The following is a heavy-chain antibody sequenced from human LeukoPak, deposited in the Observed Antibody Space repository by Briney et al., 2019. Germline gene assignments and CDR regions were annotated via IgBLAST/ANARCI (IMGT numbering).Heavy chain of an antibody. CDR2: INHSGST. D-gene: IGHD3-22*01. J-gene: IGHJ3*02. V-gene: IGHV4-34*01. CDR1: GVSFSGYY. Sequence: TSSETLSLTCAVYGVSFSGYYWSWIRQPPGKGLEWIGKINHSGSTNYNPSLKSRVTISLDTSNNKFSLKLSSVTAADTAVYYCERGRYYYDSSGYDAFDIWGQGTMVTVSS. CDR3: ERGRYYYDSSGYDAFDI.